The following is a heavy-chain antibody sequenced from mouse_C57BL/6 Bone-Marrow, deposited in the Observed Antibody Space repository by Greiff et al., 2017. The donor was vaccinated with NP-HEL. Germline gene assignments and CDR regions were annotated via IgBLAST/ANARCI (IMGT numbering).Heavy chain of an antibody. CDR3: AREGYYGDYFDY. Sequence: QVQLQQSGPELVKPGASVKISCKASGYAFSSSWMNWVKQRPGKGLEWIGRIYPGDGDTNYNGKFKGKATLTADKSSSTAYMQLSSLTSEDSAVYFCAREGYYGDYFDYWGQGTTLTVSS. J-gene: IGHJ2*01. CDR1: GYAFSSSW. V-gene: IGHV1-82*01. D-gene: IGHD1-1*01. CDR2: IYPGDGDT.